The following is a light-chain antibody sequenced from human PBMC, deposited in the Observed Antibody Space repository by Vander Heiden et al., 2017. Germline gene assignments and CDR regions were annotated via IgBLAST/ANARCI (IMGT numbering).Light chain of an antibody. Sequence: QSALTQPASVSGSPGQSITISCTGTSSDVGGYNYVSWYQQHPGKAPKLMIYDVSNRPSGVSNRFSASKSGNTASLTISGLQAEDEADYYCSSYSSTSTRVFGGGTKLTV. CDR2: DVS. CDR1: SSDVGGYNY. J-gene: IGLJ3*02. V-gene: IGLV2-14*03. CDR3: SSYSSTSTRV.